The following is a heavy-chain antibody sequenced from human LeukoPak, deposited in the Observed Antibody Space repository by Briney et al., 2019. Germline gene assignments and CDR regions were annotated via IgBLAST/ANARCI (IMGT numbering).Heavy chain of an antibody. J-gene: IGHJ4*02. V-gene: IGHV3-23*01. Sequence: GGSLRLSCAASGFTFSSYAMSWVRQAPGKGLEWVSAISGRVGSTYYADSVKGRFTISRDNSKNTLYLQMNSLRAEDTAVYYCAKNFLGYCSGGSCYPVIYWGQGTLVTVSS. CDR2: ISGRVGST. D-gene: IGHD2-15*01. CDR3: AKNFLGYCSGGSCYPVIY. CDR1: GFTFSSYA.